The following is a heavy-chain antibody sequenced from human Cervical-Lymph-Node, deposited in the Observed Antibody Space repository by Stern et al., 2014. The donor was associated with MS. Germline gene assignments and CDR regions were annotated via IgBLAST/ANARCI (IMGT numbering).Heavy chain of an antibody. V-gene: IGHV4-4*02. Sequence: QLQLQESGPGLVKPSGTLSLTCAVSGGSVSSTNWRSWVRQSPGKGLEWIGNIHHSGTSNYRPSLRSRVSISLANSKNHLSLHLTSVTAADTAVYYCARERQQYCNSEGCSYWYFDLWGRGTLVTVSS. CDR1: GGSVSSTNW. CDR3: ARERQQYCNSEGCSYWYFDL. D-gene: IGHD2/OR15-2a*01. J-gene: IGHJ2*01. CDR2: IHHSGTS.